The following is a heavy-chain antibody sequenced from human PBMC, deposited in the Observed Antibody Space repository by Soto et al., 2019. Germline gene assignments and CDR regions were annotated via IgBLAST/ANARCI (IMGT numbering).Heavy chain of an antibody. D-gene: IGHD2-8*02. CDR3: ARDKITGLFDY. V-gene: IGHV4-34*01. Sequence: SDTLSLTFAVYGRSLSGYCWTWIRQPPGTGLEWIGEINHSGSTNYNPSLKIRVTISVDTSKNQFSLKLTSVTAADTAVYYCARDKITGLFDYWGQGTLVTVSA. CDR2: INHSGST. J-gene: IGHJ4*02. CDR1: GRSLSGYC.